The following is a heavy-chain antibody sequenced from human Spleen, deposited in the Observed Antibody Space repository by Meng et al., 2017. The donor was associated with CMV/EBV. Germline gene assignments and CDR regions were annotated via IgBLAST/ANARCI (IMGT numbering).Heavy chain of an antibody. CDR1: ERALSGYC. CDR2: INHSGST. Sequence: LTCAGCERALSGYCWSWIRQPPGKGLEWIGEINHSGSTNYNPSLKSRVTISVDTSKNQFSLTLSSVTAADTAVYYCARKIRGYYFDYWGQGTLVTVSS. V-gene: IGHV4-34*01. CDR3: ARKIRGYYFDY. J-gene: IGHJ4*02.